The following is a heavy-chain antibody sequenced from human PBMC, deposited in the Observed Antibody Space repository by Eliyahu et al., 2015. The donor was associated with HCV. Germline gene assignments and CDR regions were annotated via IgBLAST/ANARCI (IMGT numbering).Heavy chain of an antibody. V-gene: IGHV1-69*04. J-gene: IGHJ5*02. Sequence: QVQLVQSGPEVKKPGSSVKVSCKASGGTFSSYAISWVRQAPGQGLEWMGRIIPILGIANYAQKFQGRVTITADKSTSTAYMELSSLRSEDTAVYYCARGMVGATTGNWFDPWGQGTLVTVSS. D-gene: IGHD1-26*01. CDR1: GGTFSSYA. CDR3: ARGMVGATTGNWFDP. CDR2: IIPILGIA.